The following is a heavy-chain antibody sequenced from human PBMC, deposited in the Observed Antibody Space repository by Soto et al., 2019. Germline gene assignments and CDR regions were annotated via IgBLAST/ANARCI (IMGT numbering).Heavy chain of an antibody. V-gene: IGHV4-59*08. CDR1: GGSISSYY. D-gene: IGHD2-2*01. CDR3: ARLGGVYCSSTCCYGARFGY. Sequence: QVQLQESGPGLVKPSETLSLTCTLSGGSISSYYWSWIRQPPGKGLEWIGYIYYSGSTNYNPSLKSRVTISVDTSKNLFSRKLSSVTAADTAVYYCARLGGVYCSSTCCYGARFGYWGQGTLVTVAS. J-gene: IGHJ4*02. CDR2: IYYSGST.